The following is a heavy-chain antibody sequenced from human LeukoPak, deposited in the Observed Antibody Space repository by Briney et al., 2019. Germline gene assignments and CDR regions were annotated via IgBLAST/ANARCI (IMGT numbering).Heavy chain of an antibody. J-gene: IGHJ6*03. D-gene: IGHD3-9*01. CDR3: ARTFYDISTGYYPTGYMDV. V-gene: IGHV3-23*01. CDR2: ISGSGGST. Sequence: GGSLRLSCAASGFTFSSYGMSWVRQAPGKGLEWVSGISGSGGSTYYADSVKGRFTISRDNSKNTLYLQMNSLRAEDTALYYCARTFYDISTGYYPTGYMDVWGKGTTVTVSS. CDR1: GFTFSSYG.